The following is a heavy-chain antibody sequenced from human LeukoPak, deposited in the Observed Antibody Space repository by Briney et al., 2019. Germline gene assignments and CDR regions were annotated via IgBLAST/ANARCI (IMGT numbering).Heavy chain of an antibody. CDR2: ISAYNGNT. CDR1: GYTFTSYG. J-gene: IGHJ4*02. V-gene: IGHV1-18*01. Sequence: ASVKVSCKASGYTFTSYGISWVRQAPGQGLEWMGWISAYNGNTNYAQKLQGRVTMTTDTSTSTAYMEPRSLRSDDTAVYYCARDEPVFYGGNSDSDYWGQGTLVTVSS. D-gene: IGHD4-23*01. CDR3: ARDEPVFYGGNSDSDY.